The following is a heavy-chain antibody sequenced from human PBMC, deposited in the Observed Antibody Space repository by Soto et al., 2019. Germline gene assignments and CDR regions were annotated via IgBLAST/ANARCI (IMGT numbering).Heavy chain of an antibody. J-gene: IGHJ6*03. CDR3: ARGSFYGSGSDYYYYYMDV. V-gene: IGHV1-46*01. D-gene: IGHD3-10*01. Sequence: ASVKVSCKASGYTFTSYYMHWVRQAPGQGLEWMGIINPSGGSTSYAQKFQGRVTMTRDTSASTANMELSSLRSEDTAVYYCARGSFYGSGSDYYYYYMDVWGKGTTVTVSS. CDR2: INPSGGST. CDR1: GYTFTSYY.